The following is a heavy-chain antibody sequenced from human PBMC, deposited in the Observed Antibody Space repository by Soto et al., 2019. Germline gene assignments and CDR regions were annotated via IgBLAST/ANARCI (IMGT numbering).Heavy chain of an antibody. CDR3: AKAPLNPSRGPPDY. CDR1: GFTFSSYG. V-gene: IGHV3-30*18. D-gene: IGHD2-2*01. J-gene: IGHJ4*02. CDR2: ISYDGSNK. Sequence: QVQLVESGGGVVQPGRSLRVSCAASGFTFSSYGMHWVRQAPGKGLEWVAVISYDGSNKYYADSVKGRFTISRDNSKNTLYLQMNSLRAEDTAVYYCAKAPLNPSRGPPDYWGQGTLVTVSS.